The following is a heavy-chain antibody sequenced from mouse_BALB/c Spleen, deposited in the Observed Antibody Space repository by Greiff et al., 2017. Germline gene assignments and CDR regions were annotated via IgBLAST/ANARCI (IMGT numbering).Heavy chain of an antibody. CDR3: NAVDWVITTTFDY. J-gene: IGHJ2*01. CDR1: GFNIKDYY. D-gene: IGHD2-4*01. Sequence: DVKLQESGAELVRSGASVKLSCTASGFNIKDYYMHWVKQRPEQGLEWIGWIDPENGDTEYAPKFQGKATMTADTSSNTAYLQLSSLTSEDTAVYYCNAVDWVITTTFDYWGQGTTLTVSS. V-gene: IGHV14-4*02. CDR2: IDPENGDT.